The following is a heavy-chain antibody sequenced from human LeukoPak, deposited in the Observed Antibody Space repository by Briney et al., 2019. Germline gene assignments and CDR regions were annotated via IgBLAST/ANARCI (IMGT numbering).Heavy chain of an antibody. CDR2: IYYTGST. CDR3: ARAGQGYCSSASCFLSLDY. Sequence: SETLSLTCTFSGGSISSYYWSWIRLPPRKGLPWIGHIYYTGSTNYHPSLKSRVTMSVHTSKNQFSLNLNSVTAADTAVYYCARAGQGYCSSASCFLSLDYWGQGTLVTVSS. J-gene: IGHJ4*02. V-gene: IGHV4-59*01. D-gene: IGHD2-2*01. CDR1: GGSISSYY.